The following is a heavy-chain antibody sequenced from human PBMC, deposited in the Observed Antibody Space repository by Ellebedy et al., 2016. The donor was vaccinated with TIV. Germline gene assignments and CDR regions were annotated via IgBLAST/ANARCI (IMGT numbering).Heavy chain of an antibody. D-gene: IGHD1-26*01. CDR1: GFTFSSYS. V-gene: IGHV3-21*01. Sequence: GESLKISXAASGFTFSSYSMNWVRQAPGKGLEWVSSISSSSSYIYYADSVKGRFTISRDNAKNSLYLQMNSLRAEDTAVYYCATTNSGSYFYYFDYWGQGTLVTVSS. CDR3: ATTNSGSYFYYFDY. CDR2: ISSSSSYI. J-gene: IGHJ4*02.